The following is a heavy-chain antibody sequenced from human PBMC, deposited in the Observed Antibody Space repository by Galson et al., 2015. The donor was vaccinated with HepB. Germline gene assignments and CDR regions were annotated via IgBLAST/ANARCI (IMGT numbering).Heavy chain of an antibody. V-gene: IGHV3-53*04. D-gene: IGHD1-26*01. Sequence: SLRLSCAASGFTVSSNYMSWVRQAPGKGLEWVSVIYSGGSTYYADSVKGRFTISRHNSKNTLYLQMNSLRAEDTAVYYCARGEVGADYYYYYYGMDVWGQGTTVTVSS. CDR1: GFTVSSNY. CDR3: ARGEVGADYYYYYYGMDV. CDR2: IYSGGST. J-gene: IGHJ6*02.